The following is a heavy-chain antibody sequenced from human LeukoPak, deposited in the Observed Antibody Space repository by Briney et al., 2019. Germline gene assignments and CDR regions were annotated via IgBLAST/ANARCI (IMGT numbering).Heavy chain of an antibody. D-gene: IGHD4/OR15-4a*01. CDR1: GFTFSNYD. V-gene: IGHV3-48*04. CDR3: ARGYNYGAY. CDR2: ISSSSSTI. J-gene: IGHJ4*02. Sequence: PGGSLRLSCAASGFTFSNYDMNWVRQAPGKGLEWVSYISSSSSTIYYADSVKGRFTISRGNTKNSLYLQMNSLRAEDTAVYYCARGYNYGAYWGQGTLVTVSS.